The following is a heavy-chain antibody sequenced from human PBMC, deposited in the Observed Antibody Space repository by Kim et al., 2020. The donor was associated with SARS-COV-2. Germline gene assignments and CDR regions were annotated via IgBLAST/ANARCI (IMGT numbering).Heavy chain of an antibody. J-gene: IGHJ6*02. V-gene: IGHV3-74*01. D-gene: IGHD5-12*01. CDR1: GFTFNTYW. CDR3: ARDLGYTLSGYYHAMDV. Sequence: GGSLRLSCAASGFTFNTYWMHWVRQAPGKGLVWVSRINSDGRSTRYVDSVKGRFTISRDNAKNTLYLQMSSLRAEDTAVYYCARDLGYTLSGYYHAMDVWGQGTTVTVSS. CDR2: INSDGRST.